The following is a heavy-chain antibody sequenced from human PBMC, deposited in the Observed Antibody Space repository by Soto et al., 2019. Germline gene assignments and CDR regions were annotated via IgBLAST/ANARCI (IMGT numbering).Heavy chain of an antibody. CDR2: ISANSGNT. CDR3: ARGWYSSRWFDY. J-gene: IGHJ4*02. Sequence: ASVKVSCKASGYTFTSYGISWVRQAPGQGLEWMGLISANSGNTTYAQKFQGRVTMTTDTSTSTVYVELRSLRSEDTAVYYCARGWYSSRWFDYWGQGTLVTVSS. D-gene: IGHD6-13*01. V-gene: IGHV1-18*01. CDR1: GYTFTSYG.